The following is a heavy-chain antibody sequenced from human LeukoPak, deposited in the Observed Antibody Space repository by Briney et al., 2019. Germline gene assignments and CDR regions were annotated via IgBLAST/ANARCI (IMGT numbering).Heavy chain of an antibody. CDR3: AKDLNYDSSGYYPPKGFDY. CDR2: ISSSSSYI. CDR1: GFTFSSYS. D-gene: IGHD3-22*01. J-gene: IGHJ4*02. Sequence: PGGSLRLSCAASGFTFSSYSMNWVRQAPGKGLEWVSSISSSSSYIYYADSVKGRFTISRDNSKNTLYLLMNSLRAEDTAVYYCAKDLNYDSSGYYPPKGFDYWGQGTLVTVSS. V-gene: IGHV3-21*04.